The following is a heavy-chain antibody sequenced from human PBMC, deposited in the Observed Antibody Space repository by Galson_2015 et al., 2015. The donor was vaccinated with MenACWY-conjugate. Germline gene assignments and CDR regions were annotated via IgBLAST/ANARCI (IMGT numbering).Heavy chain of an antibody. V-gene: IGHV3-30*02. Sequence: LRLSCAASGFTFTRNGMHWVRQSPGKGLEWVAWIRDIGNDKSYADSVTGRFTISGDNSKSTVSLQMNNLRAEDTAEYYCAKDAQWSFDIWGQGTKVTVSS. D-gene: IGHD6-19*01. J-gene: IGHJ3*02. CDR3: AKDAQWSFDI. CDR1: GFTFTRNG. CDR2: IRDIGNDK.